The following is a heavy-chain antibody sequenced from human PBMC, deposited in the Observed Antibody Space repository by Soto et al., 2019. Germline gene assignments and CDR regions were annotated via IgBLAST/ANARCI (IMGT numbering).Heavy chain of an antibody. Sequence: QTLSLTCAISGDRVSSNSAAWNWMRQSPSRGLEGLGRTYYRSKWYNAYAVSVKRRSTITPDTSNNQFSLQLNSVTPEDTAVYYCARDLKGPNSSGWYRFDSGGQGTLVTVSS. J-gene: IGHJ4*02. CDR1: GDRVSSNSAA. D-gene: IGHD6-19*01. CDR2: TYYRSKWYN. CDR3: ARDLKGPNSSGWYRFDS. V-gene: IGHV6-1*01.